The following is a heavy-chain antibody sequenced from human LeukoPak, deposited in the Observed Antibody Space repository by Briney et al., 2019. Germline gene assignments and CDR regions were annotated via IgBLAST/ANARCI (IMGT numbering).Heavy chain of an antibody. CDR3: ARHSATVVSLYYFDY. CDR2: IYYSGST. D-gene: IGHD4-23*01. Sequence: SETLSLTCTVSGGSISSSSYYWGWIRQPPGKGLEWIGSIYYSGSTYYNPSLKSRVTISVDTSKNQFSLKLSSVTAADTAVYYCARHSATVVSLYYFDYWGQGTLVIVSS. J-gene: IGHJ4*02. CDR1: GGSISSSSYY. V-gene: IGHV4-39*01.